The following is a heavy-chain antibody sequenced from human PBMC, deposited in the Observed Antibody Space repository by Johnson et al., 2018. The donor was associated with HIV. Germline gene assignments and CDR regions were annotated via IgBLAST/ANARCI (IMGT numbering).Heavy chain of an antibody. CDR2: ISWNSGSI. CDR3: AKSSRVATTFDAFDF. Sequence: VQLVESGGGVVQPGRSLRLSCAASGFTFDDYAMHWVRQAPGKGLEWVSGISWNSGSIGYADSVKGRFTISRDDSKNTAYLQMNSLKTEDTAVYYCAKSSRVATTFDAFDFWGQGTMVTVSS. V-gene: IGHV3-9*01. D-gene: IGHD2-15*01. CDR1: GFTFDDYA. J-gene: IGHJ3*01.